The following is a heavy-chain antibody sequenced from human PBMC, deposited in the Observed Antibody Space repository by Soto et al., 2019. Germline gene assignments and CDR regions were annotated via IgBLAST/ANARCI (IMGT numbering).Heavy chain of an antibody. CDR3: ATGRKWEHSYGMDV. CDR1: GFTFSSYS. D-gene: IGHD1-26*01. V-gene: IGHV3-30*03. J-gene: IGHJ6*02. CDR2: ISYDGSDK. Sequence: GGSLRLSCAASGFTFSSYSMNWVRQAPGKGLEWVALISYDGSDKNYGDSVKGRFTISRDNSKNTLYLQMDSLRAEDTAMYYCATGRKWEHSYGMDVWGQGTTVTVSS.